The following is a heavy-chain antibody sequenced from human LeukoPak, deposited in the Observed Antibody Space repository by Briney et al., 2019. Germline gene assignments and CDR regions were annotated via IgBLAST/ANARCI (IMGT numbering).Heavy chain of an antibody. CDR3: VGTELLIGKGWDFNN. V-gene: IGHV3-33*01. CDR2: IWSVGGAE. J-gene: IGHJ4*02. Sequence: GRSLRLSCVASGFPFSSYGMHWVRQAPGKGLEWVAVIWSVGGAEYYADSVKGRFTISRDNSKNMLFLQMNSLRAEDTAVYYWVGTELLIGKGWDFNNGAQETLVTVPS. D-gene: IGHD1-14*01. CDR1: GFPFSSYG.